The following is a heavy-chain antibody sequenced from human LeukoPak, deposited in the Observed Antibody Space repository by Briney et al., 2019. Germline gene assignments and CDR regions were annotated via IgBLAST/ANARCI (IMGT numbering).Heavy chain of an antibody. J-gene: IGHJ4*02. Sequence: SETLSLTCAVYGGSFSGYYWSWIRQPPGQGLEWIGEINHSGSTNYNPSLKSRVTISEDTSKNQFSLKLSSVTAADTAVYYCARGRFSSSYPLDYWGQGTLVTVSS. CDR2: INHSGST. V-gene: IGHV4-34*01. CDR3: ARGRFSSSYPLDY. D-gene: IGHD6-6*01. CDR1: GGSFSGYY.